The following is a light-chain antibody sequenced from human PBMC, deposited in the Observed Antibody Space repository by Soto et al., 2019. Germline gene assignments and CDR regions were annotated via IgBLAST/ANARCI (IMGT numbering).Light chain of an antibody. CDR2: GAS. Sequence: EIIVTQSPATLSVSPGERATLSCRASQSIGSNLAWYQHKPGQAPRLLIYGASTRATDIPARFSGSGSETDFTLTINSLEPEDFAVYYCQQRKHWPPLTFGGGTKVEIK. CDR3: QQRKHWPPLT. J-gene: IGKJ4*01. CDR1: QSIGSN. V-gene: IGKV3-15*01.